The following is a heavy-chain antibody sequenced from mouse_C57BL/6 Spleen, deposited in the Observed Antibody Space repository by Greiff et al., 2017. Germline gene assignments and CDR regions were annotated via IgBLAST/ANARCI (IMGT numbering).Heavy chain of an antibody. D-gene: IGHD1-1*01. Sequence: EVQLVESGGGLVKPGGSLKLSCAASGFTFSSYTMSWVRQTPEKRLEWVATISGGGGNTYYPDSVKGRFTISRDNAKNTLYLQMSSLRSEDTALYCCASFGSSYWYFDVWGTGTTVTVSS. CDR3: ASFGSSYWYFDV. CDR1: GFTFSSYT. CDR2: ISGGGGNT. V-gene: IGHV5-9*01. J-gene: IGHJ1*03.